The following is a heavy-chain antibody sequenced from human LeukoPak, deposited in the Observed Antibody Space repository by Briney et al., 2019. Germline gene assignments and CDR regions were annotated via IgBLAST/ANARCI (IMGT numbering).Heavy chain of an antibody. V-gene: IGHV1-69*04. J-gene: IGHJ4*02. CDR3: AINYYDGTPFDY. Sequence: SVKVSCKASGGTFSSYAISWVRQAPGQGLEWMGRIIPILGIANYAQKFQGRVTITADKSTSTAYMELSSLKSEDTAVYFCAINYYDGTPFDYWGQGTLVTVSS. D-gene: IGHD3-22*01. CDR2: IIPILGIA. CDR1: GGTFSSYA.